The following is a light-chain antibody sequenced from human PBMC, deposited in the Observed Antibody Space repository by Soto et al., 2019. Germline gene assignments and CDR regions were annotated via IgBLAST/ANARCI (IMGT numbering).Light chain of an antibody. J-gene: IGKJ3*01. CDR2: YAS. Sequence: EIVLTQSPATLSLSPGERATLSCRASQSVSSYLAWYQQKPGQAPRLLIYYASNRATGIPARFSGSGSGTDFTLTISSLEPEDFAVYYCQQRSNWPPWCITFGPGTKVDIK. CDR3: QQRSNWPPWCIT. V-gene: IGKV3-11*01. CDR1: QSVSSY.